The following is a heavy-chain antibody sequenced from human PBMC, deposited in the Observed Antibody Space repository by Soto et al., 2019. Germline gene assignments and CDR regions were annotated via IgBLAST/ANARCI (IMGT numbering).Heavy chain of an antibody. Sequence: SETLSLTCPVSGGSISSYYWGWIRRPPGKGLEWIGSIYYSGSTYYNPSLKSRVTISVDTSKNQFSLKLSSVTAADTAVYYCARSARSIAAAGPGDYWGQGTLVTVSS. V-gene: IGHV4-39*01. CDR1: GGSISSYY. CDR3: ARSARSIAAAGPGDY. D-gene: IGHD6-13*01. J-gene: IGHJ4*02. CDR2: IYYSGST.